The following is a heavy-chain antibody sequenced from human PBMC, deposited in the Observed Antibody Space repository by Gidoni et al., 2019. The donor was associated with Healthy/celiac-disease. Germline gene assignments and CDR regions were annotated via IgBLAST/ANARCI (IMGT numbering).Heavy chain of an antibody. CDR2: IYSGGST. V-gene: IGHV3-66*01. Sequence: EVQLVESGGGLVQPGGSLRLSCAASGFTVSSNYMSWVRQAPGKGLEWVSVIYSGGSTYYADSVKGRFTISRDNSKNTLYLQMNSLRAEDTAVYYCAREWELLGNYFDYWGQGTLVTVSS. CDR1: GFTVSSNY. J-gene: IGHJ4*02. CDR3: AREWELLGNYFDY. D-gene: IGHD1-26*01.